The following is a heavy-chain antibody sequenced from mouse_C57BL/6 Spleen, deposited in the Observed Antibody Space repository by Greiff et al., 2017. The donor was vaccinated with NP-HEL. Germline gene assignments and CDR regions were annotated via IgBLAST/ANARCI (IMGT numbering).Heavy chain of an antibody. CDR1: GYTFTSYW. CDR2: IDPSDSET. Sequence: QVQLKQPGAELVRPGSSVKLSCKASGYTFTSYWMHWVKQRPIQGLEWIGNIDPSDSETHYNQKFKDKATLTVDKSSSTAYMQLSSLTSEDSAVYYCARRDSSGLYAMDYWGQGTSVTVSS. V-gene: IGHV1-52*01. J-gene: IGHJ4*01. D-gene: IGHD3-2*02. CDR3: ARRDSSGLYAMDY.